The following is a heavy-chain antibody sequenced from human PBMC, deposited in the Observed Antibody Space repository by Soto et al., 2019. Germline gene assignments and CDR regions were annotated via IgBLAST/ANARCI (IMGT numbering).Heavy chain of an antibody. CDR2: IYWDSTRI. J-gene: IGHJ4*02. CDR3: IKDISPGALDY. V-gene: IGHV3-9*01. CDR1: GSTLHDYA. Sequence: EAQLVESGGGLVQPGTSLRLSCTASGSTLHDYAMHWVRQAPGKGLEWVSGIYWDSTRIDYADSVKGRLTISSDNAMKSLYLQMNSLRPEETALYYCIKDISPGALDYWGQGTPVSVS. D-gene: IGHD3-10*01.